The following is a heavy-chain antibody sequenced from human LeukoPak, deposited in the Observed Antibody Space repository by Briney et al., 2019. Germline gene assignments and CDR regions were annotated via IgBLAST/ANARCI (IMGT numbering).Heavy chain of an antibody. V-gene: IGHV3-23*01. Sequence: GGSLRLSCAASGFTFSSYAMSWVRQAPGKGLEWVSAISGSGGSTYYADSVNGRFTISRDNFKNTLYLQMNSLRAEDTAVYYCAKDRIVVVVAAGSFDYWGQGTLVTVSS. J-gene: IGHJ4*02. CDR1: GFTFSSYA. CDR2: ISGSGGST. CDR3: AKDRIVVVVAAGSFDY. D-gene: IGHD2-15*01.